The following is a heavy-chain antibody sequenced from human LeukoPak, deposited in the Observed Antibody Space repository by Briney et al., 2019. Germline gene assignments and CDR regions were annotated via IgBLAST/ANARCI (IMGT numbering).Heavy chain of an antibody. D-gene: IGHD3-10*01. Sequence: GGSLRLSCVASGFTFTNAWMSWVRQAPGKGLEWVGLIKSKGGGETTDYAAPVKGRFTMSRDDSEATLYLQMHSLTDEDTAVYYCITDLGLTMIRGVLVSWGQGALVTVSS. CDR3: ITDLGLTMIRGVLVS. CDR1: GFTFTNAW. V-gene: IGHV3-15*01. J-gene: IGHJ4*02. CDR2: IKSKGGGETT.